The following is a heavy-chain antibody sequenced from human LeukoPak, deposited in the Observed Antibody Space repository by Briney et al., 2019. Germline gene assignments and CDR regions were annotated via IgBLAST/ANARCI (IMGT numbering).Heavy chain of an antibody. D-gene: IGHD3-22*01. CDR1: GGSLSTYY. J-gene: IGHJ3*02. V-gene: IGHV4-59*01. CDR3: ARDLYQYDSSGYDAFDI. Sequence: PSETLSLTCTVSGGSLSTYYWSWIRQPPGKGLEWIGYAYYSGTTNYNPSLKSRVTISVDTSKNQLSLNLSSVTAADTAVYYCARDLYQYDSSGYDAFDIWGQGTMVTVSS. CDR2: AYYSGTT.